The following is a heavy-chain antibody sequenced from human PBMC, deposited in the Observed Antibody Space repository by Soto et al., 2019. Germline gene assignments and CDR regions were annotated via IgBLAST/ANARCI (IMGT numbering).Heavy chain of an antibody. V-gene: IGHV1-8*01. CDR2: MNPNSGNT. Sequence: GASVKVSCKASGYTFTSYDINWVRQATGQGLEWMGWMNPNSGNTGYAQKFQGRVTMTRNTSISTAYMELSSLRSEDTAVYYCARGSNRRSSSVVRNYYFDYWGQGTLVTVSS. J-gene: IGHJ4*02. CDR3: ARGSNRRSSSVVRNYYFDY. CDR1: GYTFTSYD. D-gene: IGHD6-6*01.